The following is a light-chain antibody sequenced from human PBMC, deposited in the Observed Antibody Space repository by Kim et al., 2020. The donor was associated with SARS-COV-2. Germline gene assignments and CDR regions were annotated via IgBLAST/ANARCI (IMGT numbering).Light chain of an antibody. J-gene: IGLJ2*01. CDR2: YDS. CDR3: QVWDSSSDDVV. Sequence: APGKTASITCGGNNVGGKNVRWYQQKPGQAPVLVIYYDSNRPSGIPERFSGSNSGNTATLTISGVQAMDEADYYCQVWDSSSDDVVFGGGTQLTVL. CDR1: NVGGKN. V-gene: IGLV3-21*04.